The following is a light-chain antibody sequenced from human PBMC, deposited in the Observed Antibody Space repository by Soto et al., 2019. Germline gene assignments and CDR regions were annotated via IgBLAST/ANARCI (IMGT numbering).Light chain of an antibody. Sequence: EIVMTQSPATLSVSPGDGATLSCRASQSIDSNLAWCQQKPGQTPRLLICGASTRPTGIPARFSGSGYGTDFTPTISRLEPEDFAVYYCQLYSTSLFTFAQGTRREIK. CDR2: GAS. V-gene: IGKV3D-15*01. CDR1: QSIDSN. CDR3: QLYSTSLFT. J-gene: IGKJ5*01.